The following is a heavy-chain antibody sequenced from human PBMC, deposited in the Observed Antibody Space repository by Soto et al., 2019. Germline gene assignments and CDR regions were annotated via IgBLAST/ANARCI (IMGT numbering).Heavy chain of an antibody. CDR2: IYSGGST. CDR1: GFTVSTKY. J-gene: IGHJ4*02. D-gene: IGHD4-17*01. V-gene: IGHV3-66*01. Sequence: GGSLRLSCAASGFTVSTKYMSWVRQAPGKGLEWVSVIYSGGSTFYADSVRGRFTISRDNSKNTVNLQMNSLTAADTAVYYCARVGDYDPYYFDYWGQGTLVTVSS. CDR3: ARVGDYDPYYFDY.